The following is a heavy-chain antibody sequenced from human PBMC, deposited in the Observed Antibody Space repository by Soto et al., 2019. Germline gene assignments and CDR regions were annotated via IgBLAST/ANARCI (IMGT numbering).Heavy chain of an antibody. J-gene: IGHJ6*02. V-gene: IGHV3-7*01. CDR2: IKQDGSEK. CDR1: GFTFSSYW. CDR3: ARDRWVKPQEGYYYFYGMDV. Sequence: EVQLVESGGGLVQPGGSLRLSCAASGFTFSSYWMSWVRQAPGKGLEWVANIKQDGSEKYYVDSVKGRFTISRDNAKNSLYLEVNILRAEDTGVYYCARDRWVKPQEGYYYFYGMDVWGQGTTVTV. D-gene: IGHD3-16*01.